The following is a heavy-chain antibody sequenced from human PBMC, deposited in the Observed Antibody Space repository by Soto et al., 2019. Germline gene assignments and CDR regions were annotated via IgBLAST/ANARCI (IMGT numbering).Heavy chain of an antibody. D-gene: IGHD5-18*01. Sequence: GGSLRLSCAASGFTFSSYWMSWVRQAPGKWLEWVANIKQDGSEEYYVDSVKGRFTISRDNAKNSLYLQMNSQRAEDTAVYYCARLQFYNVAWSDGYSDNGMDVWDQGTTVTVSS. V-gene: IGHV3-7*03. CDR1: GFTFSSYW. CDR3: ARLQFYNVAWSDGYSDNGMDV. CDR2: IKQDGSEE. J-gene: IGHJ6*02.